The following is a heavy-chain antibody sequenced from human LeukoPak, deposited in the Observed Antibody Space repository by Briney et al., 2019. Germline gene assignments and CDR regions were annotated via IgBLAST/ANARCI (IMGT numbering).Heavy chain of an antibody. Sequence: GGSLRLSCAASGFTFSSYSMNWVRQAPGKGLEWVSYISSSSSTIYYADSVKGRFTISRDNAKNSLYLQMNSLRAEDTAVYYCAKLREWELPDLFDYWGQGTLVTVSS. CDR3: AKLREWELPDLFDY. CDR2: ISSSSSTI. CDR1: GFTFSSYS. J-gene: IGHJ4*02. D-gene: IGHD1-26*01. V-gene: IGHV3-48*01.